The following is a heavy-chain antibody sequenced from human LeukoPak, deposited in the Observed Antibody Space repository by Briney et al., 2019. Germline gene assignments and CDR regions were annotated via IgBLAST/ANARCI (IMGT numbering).Heavy chain of an antibody. CDR2: ISGSGGST. CDR3: AKDRRLRQPLDAFDI. Sequence: QSGGSLRLSCAASGFIFSNYAMTWVRQAPGKGLEWVSAISGSGGSTYYADSVKGRFTISRDNSKNTLYLQMNSLRAEDTAVYYCAKDRRLRQPLDAFDIWGQGTMVTVSS. J-gene: IGHJ3*02. V-gene: IGHV3-23*01. D-gene: IGHD4-17*01. CDR1: GFIFSNYA.